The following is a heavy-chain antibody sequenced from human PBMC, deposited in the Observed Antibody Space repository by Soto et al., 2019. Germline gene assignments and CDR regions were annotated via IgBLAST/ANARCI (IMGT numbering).Heavy chain of an antibody. V-gene: IGHV3-23*01. CDR2: FSGSGGST. D-gene: IGHD6-19*01. Sequence: EVQLLESGGGLVPPGGSLRLSCAASGFTFTSYAMSWVRQAPGKGLEWVSLFSGSGGSTYYADSVKSRFTISSDDSKNAVYLQMDSLRAEDTAVYYCAKQRGYSSGWYGAFDIWGQGTMVTVSS. J-gene: IGHJ3*02. CDR1: GFTFTSYA. CDR3: AKQRGYSSGWYGAFDI.